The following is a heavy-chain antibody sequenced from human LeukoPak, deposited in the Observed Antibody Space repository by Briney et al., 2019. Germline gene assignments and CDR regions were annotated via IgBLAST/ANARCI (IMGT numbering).Heavy chain of an antibody. CDR2: ISSSSSSI. J-gene: IGHJ4*02. CDR1: GFSFSDYW. V-gene: IGHV3-21*01. Sequence: GGSLRLSCAASGFSFSDYWMSWVRLAPGKGLEWVSSISSSSSSIYYADSVKGRFTISRDNAKNSLYLQMTSLRAEDTAVYYCARSGRWTQYCSSTSCYLFDYWGQGTLVTVSS. CDR3: ARSGRWTQYCSSTSCYLFDY. D-gene: IGHD2-2*01.